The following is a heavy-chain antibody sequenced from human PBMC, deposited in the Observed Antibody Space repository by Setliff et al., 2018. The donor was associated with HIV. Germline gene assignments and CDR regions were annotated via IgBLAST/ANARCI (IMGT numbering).Heavy chain of an antibody. Sequence: SETLSLTCAVSGGSISSSNWWSWIRQPPGKELEWIGSTYYTGSTAYNPSLKSHLRMSIDTSKNQFYVNLFSVTAADTAIYYCARVFYDSGGFFTTAGPLYLDLWGRGTLVTVSS. CDR1: GGSISSSNW. D-gene: IGHD3-22*01. CDR3: ARVFYDSGGFFTTAGPLYLDL. V-gene: IGHV4-28*03. J-gene: IGHJ2*01. CDR2: TYYTGST.